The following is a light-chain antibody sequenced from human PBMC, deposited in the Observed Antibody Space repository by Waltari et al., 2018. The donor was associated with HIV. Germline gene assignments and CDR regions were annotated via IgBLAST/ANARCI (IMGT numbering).Light chain of an antibody. CDR3: LSADSSGNNRQV. CDR1: ALPTKY. J-gene: IGLJ2*01. Sequence: SSELTQPPSVSVSPGQTARITCSGDALPTKYAYWYQQRSGQAPVLVIYEDTKRPSDIPERFSGSSSGTMATLTISGAQVEDEADYYCLSADSSGNNRQVFGGGTKLTVL. CDR2: EDT. V-gene: IGLV3-10*01.